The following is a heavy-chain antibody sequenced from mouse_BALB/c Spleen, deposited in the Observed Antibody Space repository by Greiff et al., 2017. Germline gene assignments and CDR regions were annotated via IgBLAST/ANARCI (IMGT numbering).Heavy chain of an antibody. Sequence: QVQLQQPGAELVKPGASVKLSCKASGYTFTSYWMHWVKQRPGQGLEWIGEINPSNGRTNYNEKFKSKATLTVDKSSSTAYMELARLTSEDSAIYYCARDGYFDYWGQGTTLTVSS. CDR2: INPSNGRT. CDR3: ARDGYFDY. D-gene: IGHD2-3*01. CDR1: GYTFTSYW. J-gene: IGHJ2*01. V-gene: IGHV1S81*02.